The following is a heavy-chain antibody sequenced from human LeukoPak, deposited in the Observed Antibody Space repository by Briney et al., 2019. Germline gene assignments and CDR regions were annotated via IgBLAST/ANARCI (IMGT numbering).Heavy chain of an antibody. CDR2: ISYDGSNK. J-gene: IGHJ4*02. Sequence: GGSLRLSCAASGFTFSSYGMHWVRQAPGKGLEWVAVISYDGSNKYYADSVKGRFTISRDNSKNTLYLQMNSLRAEDTAVYYCAKDPYPAPWAVAGPFDYWGQGTLVTVSS. CDR3: AKDPYPAPWAVAGPFDY. V-gene: IGHV3-30*18. CDR1: GFTFSSYG. D-gene: IGHD6-19*01.